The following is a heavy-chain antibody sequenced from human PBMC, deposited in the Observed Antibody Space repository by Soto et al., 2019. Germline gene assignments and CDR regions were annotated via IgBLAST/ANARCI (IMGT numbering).Heavy chain of an antibody. CDR1: GFNFSPYA. CDR2: IGGGNDISR. J-gene: IGHJ4*02. CDR3: TKGPVRAPRAVFDH. V-gene: IGHV3-23*01. Sequence: EVQLSESGGGLMQPGGSLRLSCAASGFNFSPYAMSWVRQAPGKGLEWVSGIGGGNDISRYYKDSVEGRFTISRDNSKSLLYFDMTPPRAEDTGVYSCTKGPVRAPRAVFDHGGQGIMVTATS.